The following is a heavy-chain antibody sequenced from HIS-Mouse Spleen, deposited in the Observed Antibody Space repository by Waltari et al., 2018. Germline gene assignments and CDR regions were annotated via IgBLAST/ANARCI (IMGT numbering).Heavy chain of an antibody. CDR3: ARDGGTGDFDY. Sequence: EVQLVESGGGLVQPGGSRRLSGAASGFTFSSYWMSWVRQATGKGLEWVANIKQDGSEKYYVDSVKGRFTISRDNAKNSLYLQMNSLRAEDTAVYYCARDGGTGDFDYWGQGTLVTVSS. J-gene: IGHJ4*02. CDR2: IKQDGSEK. D-gene: IGHD7-27*01. CDR1: GFTFSSYW. V-gene: IGHV3-7*01.